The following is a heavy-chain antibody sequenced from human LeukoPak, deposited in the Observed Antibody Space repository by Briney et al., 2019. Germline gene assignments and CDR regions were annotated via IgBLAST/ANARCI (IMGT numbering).Heavy chain of an antibody. V-gene: IGHV1-18*01. CDR1: GYTFTSYG. CDR3: AREGGGSGSLESYRYFDL. J-gene: IGHJ2*01. Sequence: ASVKVSCKASGYTFTSYGISWVRQAPGQGLEWMGWISAYNGNTNYAQKLQGRVTMTTDTSTSTAYMELRSLRSDDTAVYYCAREGGGSGSLESYRYFDLWGRGTLVTVSS. CDR2: ISAYNGNT. D-gene: IGHD1-26*01.